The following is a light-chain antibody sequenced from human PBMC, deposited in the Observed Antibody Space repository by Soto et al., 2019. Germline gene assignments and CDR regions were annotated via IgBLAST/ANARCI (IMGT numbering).Light chain of an antibody. CDR3: SSYTSSSPWV. CDR2: EVS. CDR1: SSXVXGYNY. J-gene: IGLJ3*02. Sequence: QSALTQPASVSGSPGQSITISCTGTSSXVXGYNYVSWYQQHPGKAPKLMIYEVSNRPSGVSNRFSGSKSGNTASLTISGLQAEDEADYYCSSYTSSSPWVFGGGTKLTVL. V-gene: IGLV2-14*01.